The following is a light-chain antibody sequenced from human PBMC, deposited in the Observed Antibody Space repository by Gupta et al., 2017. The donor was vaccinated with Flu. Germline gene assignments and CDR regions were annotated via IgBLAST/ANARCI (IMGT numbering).Light chain of an antibody. V-gene: IGLV3-1*01. Sequence: SHELTQPPPVFVSPGQTASITCSGDKLGDKFASCYQQRPGQSPKLVIYQNSQRPSGIPERFSGSNSGNTATLTITGTRAMDEADYYCQAWDSYSWVFGGGTKLTVL. CDR2: QNS. CDR1: KLGDKF. J-gene: IGLJ3*02. CDR3: QAWDSYSWV.